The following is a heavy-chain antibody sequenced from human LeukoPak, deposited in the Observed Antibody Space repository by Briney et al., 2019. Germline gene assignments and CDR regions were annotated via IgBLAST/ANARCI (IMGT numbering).Heavy chain of an antibody. CDR3: TREGYDNGDY. CDR1: GASISSGAYY. D-gene: IGHD3-16*01. CDR2: IYTSGST. V-gene: IGHV4-61*02. Sequence: SEALSLTCTVSGASISSGAYYWSWVRQPAGKGLEWIGRIYTSGSTNYNPSLKSRVTISLDTSQNQLSFRLTSVTAADTAMYYCTREGYDNGDYWGQGALVTVSP. J-gene: IGHJ4*02.